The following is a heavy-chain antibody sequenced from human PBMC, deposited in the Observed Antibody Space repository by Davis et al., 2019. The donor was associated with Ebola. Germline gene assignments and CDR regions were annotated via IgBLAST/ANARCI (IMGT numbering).Heavy chain of an antibody. CDR2: IYSGGST. Sequence: GESLKISCVASGFTVSSDYMSWVRQAPGKGLEWVSVIYSGGSTYYADSVKGRFTTSRHSTENTVFLQMNSLRPDDTAVYYCTRDPPQSGGYVWGQGTLVTVSS. V-gene: IGHV3-53*04. J-gene: IGHJ4*02. CDR3: TRDPPQSGGYV. D-gene: IGHD5-12*01. CDR1: GFTVSSDY.